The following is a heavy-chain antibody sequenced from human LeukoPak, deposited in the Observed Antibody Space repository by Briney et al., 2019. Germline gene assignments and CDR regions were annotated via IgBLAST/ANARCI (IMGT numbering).Heavy chain of an antibody. CDR2: ISSEGSMK. V-gene: IGHV3-30-3*01. D-gene: IGHD5-12*01. CDR1: GFNFSTYA. Sequence: PGRSLRLSCAASGFNFSTYAMHWVRQAPGKGLEWVAVISSEGSMKDYADSVKGRFTVPRDNSKNTLYLQLSSLRDEDTSLYYCARGNLYIVATIEDYWGQGTLVTVSP. CDR3: ARGNLYIVATIEDY. J-gene: IGHJ4*02.